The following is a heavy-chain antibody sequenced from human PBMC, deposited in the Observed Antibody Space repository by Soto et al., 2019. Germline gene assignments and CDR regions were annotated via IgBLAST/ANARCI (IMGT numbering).Heavy chain of an antibody. CDR3: ARGAPIAVVPAANWGWFDP. CDR2: ISAYNGNT. V-gene: IGHV1-18*04. Sequence: ASVKVSCKASGYTFTSYGISWVRQAPGQGLEWMGWISAYNGNTNYAQKLQGRVTMTTDTSTSTAYMELRSLRSDDTAVYYCARGAPIAVVPAANWGWFDPWGQGTLVTVSS. CDR1: GYTFTSYG. D-gene: IGHD2-2*01. J-gene: IGHJ5*02.